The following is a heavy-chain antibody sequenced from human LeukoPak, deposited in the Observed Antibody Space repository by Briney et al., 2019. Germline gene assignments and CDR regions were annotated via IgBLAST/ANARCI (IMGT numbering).Heavy chain of an antibody. V-gene: IGHV3-20*04. Sequence: GGSLRLSCAASGFTFSTFLMHWVRQAPGKGLEWVSGINWNGDSTDYADSVKGRFTISRDNAKNSLYLQMNSLRAEDTALYYCARDLRVVITGSFDSWGQGTLVTVSS. CDR2: INWNGDST. CDR1: GFTFSTFL. CDR3: ARDLRVVITGSFDS. J-gene: IGHJ4*02. D-gene: IGHD3-22*01.